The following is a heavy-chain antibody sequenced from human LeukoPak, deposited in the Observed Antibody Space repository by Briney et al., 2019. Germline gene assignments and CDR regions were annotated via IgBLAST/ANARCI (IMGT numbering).Heavy chain of an antibody. CDR3: AKDRIGELLWLGEFDY. CDR1: GFTFSSYG. J-gene: IGHJ4*02. CDR2: IRYDGSNK. D-gene: IGHD3-10*01. Sequence: GGSLRLSCAASGFTFSSYGMHWVRQAPGKGLEWVAFIRYDGSNKYYADSVKGRFTISRDNSKNTLYLQMNSLRAEDTAVYYCAKDRIGELLWLGEFDYWGQGTLVTVSS. V-gene: IGHV3-30*02.